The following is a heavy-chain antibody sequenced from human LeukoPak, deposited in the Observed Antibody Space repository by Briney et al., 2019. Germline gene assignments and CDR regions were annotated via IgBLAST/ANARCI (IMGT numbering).Heavy chain of an antibody. V-gene: IGHV3-48*04. CDR3: ASASAHRIAAGGDY. Sequence: GGSLRLSCAASGFTFSSYSMNWVRQAPGKGLEWVSYISSSSSTIYYADSVKGRFTISRDNAKNTLYLQMNSLRADDTAVYYCASASAHRIAAGGDYWGQGTLVTVSS. CDR2: ISSSSSTI. D-gene: IGHD6-13*01. CDR1: GFTFSSYS. J-gene: IGHJ4*02.